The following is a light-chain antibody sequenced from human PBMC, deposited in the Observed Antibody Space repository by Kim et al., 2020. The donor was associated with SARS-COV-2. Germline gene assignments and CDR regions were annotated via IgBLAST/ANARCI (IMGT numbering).Light chain of an antibody. V-gene: IGKV1-39*01. CDR1: QSISTY. CDR3: QQSFSAPAT. CDR2: TAS. Sequence: DIQMTQSPSSLSASVGDRVTITCRASQSISTYLNWHQQKPGKAPKLLIHTASSLQSGVPSRFSGSGSGTDFTLTISSLQPEDFATYYCQQSFSAPATFGQGTKVDIQ. J-gene: IGKJ1*01.